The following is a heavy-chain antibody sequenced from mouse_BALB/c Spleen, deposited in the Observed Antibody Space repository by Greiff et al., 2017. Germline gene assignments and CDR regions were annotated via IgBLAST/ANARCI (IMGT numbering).Heavy chain of an antibody. CDR1: GFTFSSYT. Sequence: EVHLVESGGGLVKPGGSLKLSCAASGFTFSSYTMSWVRQTPEKRLEWVATISSGGSYTYYPDSVKGRFTISRDNAKNTLYLQMSSLKSEDTAMYYCTRYGNYNFDYWGQGTTLTVSS. D-gene: IGHD2-10*02. J-gene: IGHJ2*01. CDR2: ISSGGSYT. V-gene: IGHV5-6-4*01. CDR3: TRYGNYNFDY.